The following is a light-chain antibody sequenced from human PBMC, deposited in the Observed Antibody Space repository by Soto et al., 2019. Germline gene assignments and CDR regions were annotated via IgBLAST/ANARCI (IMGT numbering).Light chain of an antibody. CDR1: SSDVGGYNY. CDR3: RSYAGSYTHV. V-gene: IGLV2-11*01. CDR2: DVS. J-gene: IGLJ1*01. Sequence: QSALTQPHSVSGSPGQSVTISCTGTSSDVGGYNYVSWYQHHPGKAPKLIIYDVSERPSGVPDRFSGSKSGNTGNTASLTISGLQAEDEADYYCRSYAGSYTHVFGSGTKLTVL.